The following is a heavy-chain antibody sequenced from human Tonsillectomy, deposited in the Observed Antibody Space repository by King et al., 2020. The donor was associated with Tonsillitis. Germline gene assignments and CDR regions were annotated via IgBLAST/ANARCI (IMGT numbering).Heavy chain of an antibody. CDR2: ISHDGSNK. CDR1: GFTFSSYA. J-gene: IGHJ4*02. V-gene: IGHV3-30*03. D-gene: IGHD3-3*01. CDR3: ASLRGLRFLERSPPGY. Sequence: VQLVESGGGVVQPGRSLRLSCAASGFTFSSYAMHWVRQAPGKGLEWVAVISHDGSNKYYADSVKGRFTLSRDNSKNTLYLQMNSLRVDDTALYYCASLRGLRFLERSPPGYWGQGTLVTVSS.